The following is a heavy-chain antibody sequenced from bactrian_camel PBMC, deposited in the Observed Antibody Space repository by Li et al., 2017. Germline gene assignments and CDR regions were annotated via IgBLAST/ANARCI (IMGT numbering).Heavy chain of an antibody. CDR3: AARSVGWCPPFEHWLGKRAYTPGGYFAN. CDR1: IYTYIRNC. Sequence: HVQLVESGGGSVQAGGSLRLSCASSIYTYIRNCVAWFRQAPGKERERVAVVGNTEDVTYDGSMQGRSVISKGQTTGSKDSARRTWHLHMIDLRPEDTAIYYCAARSVGWCPPFEHWLGKRAYTPGGYFANWGQGTQVTVS. J-gene: IGHJ6*01. CDR2: VGNTEDV. V-gene: IGHV3S53*01. D-gene: IGHD1*01.